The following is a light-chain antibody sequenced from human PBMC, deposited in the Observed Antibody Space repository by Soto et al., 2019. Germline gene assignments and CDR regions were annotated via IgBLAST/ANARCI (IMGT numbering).Light chain of an antibody. CDR2: DVT. V-gene: IGLV2-11*01. Sequence: QSVLTQPRPVSASPGQSVTISCTGTSSVVGRYDYVSWYQQHPGKAPKLIVYDVTERPSGVPDRFSGSKSGNTASLTISGLQAEDEADYSCCSFAGSYSYVFGTGTKVTVL. J-gene: IGLJ1*01. CDR1: SSVVGRYDY. CDR3: CSFAGSYSYV.